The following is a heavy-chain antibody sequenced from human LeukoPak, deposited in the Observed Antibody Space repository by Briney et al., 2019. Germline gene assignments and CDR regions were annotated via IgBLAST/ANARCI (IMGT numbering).Heavy chain of an antibody. D-gene: IGHD2-15*01. CDR2: IEKDGSEK. CDR3: VGVGGWQSDY. Sequence: GGSLRLSCVASGFTFSSYWMNWVRQAPGKGPEWVANIEKDGSEKNYVDSVKGRFTISRDNAKSSVYLQMNNLRAEDTAVYYCVGVGGWQSDYWGQGTPVAVSS. J-gene: IGHJ4*02. CDR1: GFTFSSYW. V-gene: IGHV3-7*04.